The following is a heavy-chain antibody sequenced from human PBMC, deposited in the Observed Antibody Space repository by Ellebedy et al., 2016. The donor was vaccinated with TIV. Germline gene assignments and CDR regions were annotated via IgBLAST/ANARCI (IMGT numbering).Heavy chain of an antibody. V-gene: IGHV4-34*01. D-gene: IGHD1-26*01. CDR1: GGSFSGYY. CDR3: ASEIVGATINWYFDL. Sequence: MPSETLSLTCAVYGGSFSGYYWSWIRQPPGKGLEWIGDINHSGSTNYNPSLKSRVTISVDPSKNQFSLKLSSVTAADTAVYYCASEIVGATINWYFDLWGRGTLVTVSS. CDR2: INHSGST. J-gene: IGHJ2*01.